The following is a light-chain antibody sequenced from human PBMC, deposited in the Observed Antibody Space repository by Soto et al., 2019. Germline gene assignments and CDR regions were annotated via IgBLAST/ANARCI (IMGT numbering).Light chain of an antibody. CDR2: EVV. J-gene: IGLJ1*01. CDR1: KTDIGVYDF. Sequence: QSALNQPPSASGSTGQAVTISCTGNKTDIGVYDFVSWYQHHPGKAPRLIIYEVVQRPSGVPDRFSGSKSGNTASLTVSGLQAADETDYFCKSYAGSNTYVFGSGTKLTAL. CDR3: KSYAGSNTYV. V-gene: IGLV2-8*01.